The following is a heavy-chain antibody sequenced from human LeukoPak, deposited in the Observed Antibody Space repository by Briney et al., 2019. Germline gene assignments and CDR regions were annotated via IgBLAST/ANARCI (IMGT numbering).Heavy chain of an antibody. Sequence: GGSLRLSCAASGFTFSSYWMSWVRQAPGKGLEWVANINQDGGEKFYVDSVKGRFTISRDNAKNSLYLQMNSLRAEDTAMYYCARDIVVVPATFDYWGQGTLVTVSS. CDR1: GFTFSSYW. J-gene: IGHJ4*02. V-gene: IGHV3-7*01. D-gene: IGHD2-2*01. CDR2: INQDGGEK. CDR3: ARDIVVVPATFDY.